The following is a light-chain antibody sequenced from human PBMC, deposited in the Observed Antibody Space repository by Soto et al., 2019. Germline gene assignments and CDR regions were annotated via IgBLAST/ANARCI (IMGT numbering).Light chain of an antibody. CDR3: AAWDDSLSGRVV. CDR2: RNN. V-gene: IGLV1-47*01. CDR1: SCNIGSNY. J-gene: IGLJ2*01. Sequence: QSLLTQPPSASGTPGQRVTISCSGSSCNIGSNYVYWYQQLPGTAPKLLIYRNNQRPSGVPDRFSGSKSGTSASLAISGLRSEDEADYYCAAWDDSLSGRVVFGGGTKLTVL.